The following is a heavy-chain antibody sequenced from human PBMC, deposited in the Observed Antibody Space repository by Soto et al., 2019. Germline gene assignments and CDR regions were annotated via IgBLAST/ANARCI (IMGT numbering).Heavy chain of an antibody. V-gene: IGHV1-18*01. CDR3: ARYPLTGDILTGYPFDY. Sequence: QVQLVQSGAEVKKPGASVKVSCKASGYTFTSYGISWVRQAPGQGLEWMGWISAYNGNTNYAQKLQGRVTMTTDTSASXXYRELRSLTSDETAVYYWARYPLTGDILTGYPFDYWGQGTLVTVSS. J-gene: IGHJ4*02. CDR2: ISAYNGNT. CDR1: GYTFTSYG. D-gene: IGHD3-9*01.